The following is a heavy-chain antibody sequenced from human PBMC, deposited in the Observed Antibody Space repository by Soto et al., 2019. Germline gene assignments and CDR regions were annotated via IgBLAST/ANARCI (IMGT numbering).Heavy chain of an antibody. CDR3: ARDYGHDCSGGNCYFYF. V-gene: IGHV1-69*13. D-gene: IGHD2-15*01. J-gene: IGHJ4*02. CDR2: IIPIFGTA. Sequence: GASVKVSCKASGGTFSTQSFNWVRQAPGQGLEWMGGIIPIFGTANYAQKFQGRVTITADESTSTAHMELSSLRSEDTAVYYCARDYGHDCSGGNCYFYFWGQGTLVTVSS. CDR1: GGTFSTQS.